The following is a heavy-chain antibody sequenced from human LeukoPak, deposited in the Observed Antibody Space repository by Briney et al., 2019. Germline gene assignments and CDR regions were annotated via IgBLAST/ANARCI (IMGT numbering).Heavy chain of an antibody. Sequence: SETLSLTCTVSGGSISSSSYYWGWIRQPPGKGLEWIGEISHSGSPYYNPSLKSRLTISVGKSKSQFSLNLSSVNAADTAVYYCASSTVAGSHYFDFWGHGTLVTVSS. V-gene: IGHV4-39*07. CDR1: GGSISSSSYY. J-gene: IGHJ4*01. CDR2: ISHSGSP. D-gene: IGHD6-19*01. CDR3: ASSTVAGSHYFDF.